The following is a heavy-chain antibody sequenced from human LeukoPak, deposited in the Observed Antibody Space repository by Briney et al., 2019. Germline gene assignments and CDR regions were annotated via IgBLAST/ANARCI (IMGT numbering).Heavy chain of an antibody. V-gene: IGHV1-69*13. D-gene: IGHD3-22*01. CDR1: GYTFTSYA. CDR2: IIPIFGTA. J-gene: IGHJ4*02. CDR3: AGSLKFITMIPHY. Sequence: SVKVSCKASGYTFTSYAISWVRQAPGQGLEWMGGIIPIFGTANYAQKFQGRVTITADESTSTAYMELSSLRSEDTAVFYCAGSLKFITMIPHYWGQGTLVTVSS.